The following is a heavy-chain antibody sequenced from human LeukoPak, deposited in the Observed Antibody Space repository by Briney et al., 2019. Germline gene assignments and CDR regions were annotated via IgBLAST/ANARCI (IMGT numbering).Heavy chain of an antibody. CDR3: ARDSTLAADYDY. CDR2: IWYDGSNK. V-gene: IGHV3-33*01. CDR1: GFTFSSYG. J-gene: IGHJ4*02. D-gene: IGHD6-13*01. Sequence: GGSLRLSCAASGFTFSSYGMHWVRQAPGKGLEWVAVIWYDGSNKYYADSVKGRFTISRDNSKNTLYLQMDSLRAEDTAVYFCARDSTLAADYDYWGQGTLVTVSS.